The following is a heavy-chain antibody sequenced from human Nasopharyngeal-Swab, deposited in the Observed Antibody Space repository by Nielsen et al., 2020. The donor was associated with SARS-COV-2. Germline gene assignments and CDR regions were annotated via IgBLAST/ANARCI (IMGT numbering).Heavy chain of an antibody. J-gene: IGHJ4*02. D-gene: IGHD1-26*01. CDR2: ISYDGSNK. V-gene: IGHV3-30*03. CDR3: ARGSGSYKESLFDY. CDR1: GFTFSRCG. Sequence: GESLKISCAASGFTFSRCGMHWVRQAPGKGLEWVAVISYDGSNKYYADSVKGRFTISRDNSKNTLYLQMNSLRAEDTAVYYCARGSGSYKESLFDYWGQGTLVTVSS.